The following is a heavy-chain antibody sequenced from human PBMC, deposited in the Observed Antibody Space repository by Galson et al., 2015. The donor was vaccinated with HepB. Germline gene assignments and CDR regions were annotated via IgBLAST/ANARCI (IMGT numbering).Heavy chain of an antibody. Sequence: SLRLSCAASGFTFSSYGMHWVRQAPGKGLEWVAVIWYDGSNKYYADSVKGRFTISRDNSKNTLYLQMNSLRAEDTAVYYCARGWRYYDSSGYPPWGQGTLVTVSS. V-gene: IGHV3-33*01. D-gene: IGHD3-22*01. CDR1: GFTFSSYG. CDR2: IWYDGSNK. J-gene: IGHJ5*02. CDR3: ARGWRYYDSSGYPP.